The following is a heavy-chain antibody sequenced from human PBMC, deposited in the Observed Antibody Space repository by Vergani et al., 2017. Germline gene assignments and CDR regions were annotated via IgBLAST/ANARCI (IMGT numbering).Heavy chain of an antibody. J-gene: IGHJ3*02. CDR3: ARHTEFAGYCSSTSCSDRGDAFDI. D-gene: IGHD2-2*01. CDR1: GYTFTGYY. CDR2: INPNSGGT. Sequence: QVQLVQSGAEVKKPGASVKVSCKASGYTFTGYYMHWVRQAPGQGLEWMGWINPNSGGTNYAQKFQGRVTMTRDTSISTAYMELSRLRSDDTAVYYCARHTEFAGYCSSTSCSDRGDAFDIWGQGTMVTVSS. V-gene: IGHV1-2*02.